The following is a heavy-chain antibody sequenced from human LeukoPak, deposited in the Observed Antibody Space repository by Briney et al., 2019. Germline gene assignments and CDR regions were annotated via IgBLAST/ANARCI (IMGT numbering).Heavy chain of an antibody. D-gene: IGHD2-2*01. CDR3: ARDIVVVPAAKKDY. CDR2: ISSSGSTI. CDR1: GFTFSDYY. Sequence: GGSLRLSCAASGFTFSDYYMSWIRQAPGKGLEWVSYISSSGSTIYYADSVKGRFTISRDNAKNSLYLQMNSLRAEDTAVYYCARDIVVVPAAKKDYWGQGTLVTVSS. J-gene: IGHJ4*02. V-gene: IGHV3-11*04.